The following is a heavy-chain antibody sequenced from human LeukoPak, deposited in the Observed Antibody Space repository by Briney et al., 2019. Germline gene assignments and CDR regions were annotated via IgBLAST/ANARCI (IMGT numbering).Heavy chain of an antibody. Sequence: ASVKVSCKASGYTFTSYGISWVRQAPGQGLEWMGWISAYNGNTNYAQKLQGRVTMTTDTSTGTAYMEMRSRRSDDTAVYYCARDSGGYRFDNWFDPWGQGTLVTVSS. CDR3: ARDSGGYRFDNWFDP. V-gene: IGHV1-18*01. J-gene: IGHJ5*02. D-gene: IGHD5-12*01. CDR2: ISAYNGNT. CDR1: GYTFTSYG.